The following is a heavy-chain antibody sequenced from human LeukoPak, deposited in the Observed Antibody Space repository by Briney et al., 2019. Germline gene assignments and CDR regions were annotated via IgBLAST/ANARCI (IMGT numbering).Heavy chain of an antibody. Sequence: GGSLRLSCAASGFTFSSYWMTWVRQAPGKGLEWVANIKQDGSEKYYVDSVKGRFTISRDNAKNSLYLQMNSLRAEDTAVYYCARDPGTYYYYGMDVWGQGTTVTVSS. CDR1: GFTFSSYW. CDR3: ARDPGTYYYYGMDV. D-gene: IGHD1-1*01. V-gene: IGHV3-7*01. J-gene: IGHJ6*02. CDR2: IKQDGSEK.